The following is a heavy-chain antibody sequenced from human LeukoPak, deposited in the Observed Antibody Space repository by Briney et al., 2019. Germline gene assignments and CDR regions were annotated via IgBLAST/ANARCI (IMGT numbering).Heavy chain of an antibody. CDR3: ARGGVKWYSSGWSPKAGYFQH. J-gene: IGHJ1*01. Sequence: SETLSLTCTVSGGSMSNYYWSWIRQPPGKGLEWIGEINHSGSTNYNPSLKSRVTISVDTSKNQFSLKLSSVTAADTAVYYCARGGVKWYSSGWSPKAGYFQHWGQGTLVTVSS. CDR2: INHSGST. V-gene: IGHV4-34*01. D-gene: IGHD6-19*01. CDR1: GGSMSNYY.